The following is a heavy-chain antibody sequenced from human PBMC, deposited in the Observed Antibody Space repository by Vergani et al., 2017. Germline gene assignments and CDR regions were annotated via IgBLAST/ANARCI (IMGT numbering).Heavy chain of an antibody. CDR3: ARATGPSNYGQLVLYYYYMDV. CDR2: IYSGGST. D-gene: IGHD6-6*01. CDR1: GFTVSSNY. J-gene: IGHJ6*03. Sequence: EVQLVETGGGLIQPGGSLRLSCAASGFTVSSNYMSWVRQAPGKGLEWLSVIYSGGSTYYADYVKGRFTISRDNSKNTLYLQMNSLRAEYTAVYYWARATGPSNYGQLVLYYYYMDVWGKGTTVTVSS. V-gene: IGHV3-53*02.